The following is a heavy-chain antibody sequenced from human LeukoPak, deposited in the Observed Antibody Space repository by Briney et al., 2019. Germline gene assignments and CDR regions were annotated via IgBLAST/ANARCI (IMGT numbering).Heavy chain of an antibody. Sequence: SETLSLTCAVYGGSFSGYYWSWIRQPPGKGLERIGEINHSGSTNYNPSLKSRVTISVDTSKNQFSLKLSSVTAADTAVYYCARAGVYQPYYYYYYYYMDVWGKGTTVTVSS. D-gene: IGHD2-2*01. CDR3: ARAGVYQPYYYYYYYYMDV. J-gene: IGHJ6*03. CDR1: GGSFSGYY. CDR2: INHSGST. V-gene: IGHV4-34*01.